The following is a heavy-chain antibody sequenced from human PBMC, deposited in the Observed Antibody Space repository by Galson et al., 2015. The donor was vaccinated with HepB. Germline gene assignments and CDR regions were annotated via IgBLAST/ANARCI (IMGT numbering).Heavy chain of an antibody. V-gene: IGHV1-18*04. CDR2: ISAYNGNT. J-gene: IGHJ5*02. D-gene: IGHD3-3*01. Sequence: SVKVSCKASGYTFTSYGISWVRQAPGQGLEWMGWISAYNGNTNYAQKLQGRVTMTTDTSTSTAYMELRSLRSDDTAVYYCARDGAIFGVVIPHFLGGRWFDPWGQGTLVTVSS. CDR3: ARDGAIFGVVIPHFLGGRWFDP. CDR1: GYTFTSYG.